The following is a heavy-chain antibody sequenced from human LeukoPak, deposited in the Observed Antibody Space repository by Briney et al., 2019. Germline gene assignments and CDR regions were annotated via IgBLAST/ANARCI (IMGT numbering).Heavy chain of an antibody. CDR1: GGSISSYY. CDR3: ARLSDSDSSGYYWGFEY. CDR2: IYYSGST. Sequence: SSETLSLTCTVSGGSISSYYWSWIRQPPGKGLECIGYIYYSGSTNYNPSLKSRVTISVDTSKNQFSLKLSSMTAADTAVYYCARLSDSDSSGYYWGFEYWGQGTLVTVSS. V-gene: IGHV4-59*08. J-gene: IGHJ4*02. D-gene: IGHD3-22*01.